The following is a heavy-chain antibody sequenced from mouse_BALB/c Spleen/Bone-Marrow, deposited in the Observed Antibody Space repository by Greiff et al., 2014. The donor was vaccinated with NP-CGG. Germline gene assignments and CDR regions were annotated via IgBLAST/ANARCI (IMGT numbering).Heavy chain of an antibody. CDR3: ARYYYGSSYFDY. CDR1: GFNIKDTY. J-gene: IGHJ2*01. CDR2: IDPANGNT. D-gene: IGHD1-1*01. V-gene: IGHV14-3*02. Sequence: EVQLVESGAELVKPGASVKLSCTASGFNIKDTYMHWVKQRPEQGLEWIGRIDPANGNTKYDPKFQGKATITADTSSNTAYLQPSSLTSEDTAVYYCARYYYGSSYFDYWGQGTTLTVSS.